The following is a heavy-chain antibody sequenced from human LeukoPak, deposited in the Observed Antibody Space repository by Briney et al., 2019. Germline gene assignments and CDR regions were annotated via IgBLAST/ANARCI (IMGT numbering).Heavy chain of an antibody. CDR2: IYTSGST. D-gene: IGHD6-19*01. V-gene: IGHV4-4*07. CDR3: ARDIGKWLVTRSDY. Sequence: ASETLSLTCTVSGGSISSYYWSWIRQSPGKGLEWIGRIYTSGSTNHNPSLKSRVTMSVAKSKNQLSLKLSSVTAADTAVYYCARDIGKWLVTRSDYWGQGTLVTVSS. J-gene: IGHJ4*02. CDR1: GGSISSYY.